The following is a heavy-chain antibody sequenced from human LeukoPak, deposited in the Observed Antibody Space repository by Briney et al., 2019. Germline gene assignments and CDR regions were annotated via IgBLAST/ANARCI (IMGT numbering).Heavy chain of an antibody. V-gene: IGHV3-74*01. CDR2: INPDGTTT. CDR1: GFTFSSYW. CDR3: ARDGWYYYGSGSYRLWFDP. D-gene: IGHD3-10*01. J-gene: IGHJ5*02. Sequence: PGGSLRLSCAASGFTFSSYWMHWVRQAPGEGLVWVSRINPDGTTTNYADSVKGRFTISRDNAKNTLFLQMNSLRAEDTAVYYCARDGWYYYGSGSYRLWFDPWGQGTLVTVSS.